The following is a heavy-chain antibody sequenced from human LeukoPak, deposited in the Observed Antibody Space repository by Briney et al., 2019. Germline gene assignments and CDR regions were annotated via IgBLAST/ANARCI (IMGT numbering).Heavy chain of an antibody. D-gene: IGHD3-10*01. V-gene: IGHV3-30*04. CDR3: AIEDGRTVRGVISY. CDR1: GFTFSSYA. CDR2: ISYDGSNK. J-gene: IGHJ4*02. Sequence: PGGSLRLSCAASGFTFSSYAMHWVRQAPGKGLEWVAVISYDGSNKYYADSVKGRFTISRDNSKNTLYLQMNSLRAEDTAVYYCAIEDGRTVRGVISYWGRGSLVTVSS.